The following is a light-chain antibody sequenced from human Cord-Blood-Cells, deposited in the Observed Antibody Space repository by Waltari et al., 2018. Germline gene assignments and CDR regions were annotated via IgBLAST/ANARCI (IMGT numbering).Light chain of an antibody. V-gene: IGKV1-39*01. CDR3: QHSYSTPYT. CDR1: QSISSY. J-gene: IGKJ2*01. Sequence: DIEMTQSPSCLSASVGDRVTITCRASQSISSYLNWYQQKPGEAPKLLISAASSLQSGVPSRFSGSGAGTDFTLTSSSLQPEGFSTYYCQHSYSTPYTFGQGTKLDIK. CDR2: AAS.